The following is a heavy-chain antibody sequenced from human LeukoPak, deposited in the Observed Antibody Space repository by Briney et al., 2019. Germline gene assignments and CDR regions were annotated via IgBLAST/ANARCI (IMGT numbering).Heavy chain of an antibody. Sequence: PGGSLRLSCAASGFTFSRFSMNWVRQAPGKGREWVSSISSSSDVYYADPLKGRFTISRDNAKNSLYLQMNSLRADDTAVYYCARGIAVAAPDYWGQGSLVTVSS. V-gene: IGHV3-21*01. CDR3: ARGIAVAAPDY. J-gene: IGHJ4*02. CDR2: ISSSSDV. D-gene: IGHD6-19*01. CDR1: GFTFSRFS.